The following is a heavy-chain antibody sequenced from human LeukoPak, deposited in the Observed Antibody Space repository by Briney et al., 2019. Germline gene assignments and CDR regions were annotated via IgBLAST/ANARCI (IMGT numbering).Heavy chain of an antibody. CDR2: IYYSGST. J-gene: IGHJ5*02. CDR3: ARLRGKWTTVKLLAGWFDP. Sequence: SETLSLTCTVSGGSISSYYWSWIRQPPGKGLEWIGYIYYSGSTNYNPSLKSRVTISVDTSKNQFSLKLSSVTAADTAAYYCARLRGKWTTVKLLAGWFDPWGQGTLVTVSS. D-gene: IGHD4-4*01. V-gene: IGHV4-59*08. CDR1: GGSISSYY.